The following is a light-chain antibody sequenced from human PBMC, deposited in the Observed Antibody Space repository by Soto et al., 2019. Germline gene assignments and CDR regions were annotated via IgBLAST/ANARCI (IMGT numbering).Light chain of an antibody. V-gene: IGKV3D-20*02. J-gene: IGKJ1*01. CDR1: QSVSSSY. CDR3: QQRSITWT. CDR2: DAS. Sequence: IVMTQSPATLSVSPGERATLSCRASQSVSSSYLAWYQQKPGQAPRLLIYDASNRATGIPARFSGSGSGTDFTLTISSLEPEDFAVYYCQQRSITWTFGQGTKVDIK.